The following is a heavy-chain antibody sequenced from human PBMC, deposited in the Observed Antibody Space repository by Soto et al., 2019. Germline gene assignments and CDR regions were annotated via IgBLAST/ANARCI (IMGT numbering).Heavy chain of an antibody. CDR3: ARDKRAHNAYSFDY. CDR1: GFTFSSYE. V-gene: IGHV3-48*03. CDR2: ISSSGSTI. J-gene: IGHJ4*02. Sequence: GGSLRLSCAAYGFTFSSYEMNWVRQAPGKGLEWVSYISSSGSTIYYADSVKGRFTISRDNAKNSLYLQVNSLRAEDTAVYYCARDKRAHNAYSFDYWGQGTLVTVSS. D-gene: IGHD1-1*01.